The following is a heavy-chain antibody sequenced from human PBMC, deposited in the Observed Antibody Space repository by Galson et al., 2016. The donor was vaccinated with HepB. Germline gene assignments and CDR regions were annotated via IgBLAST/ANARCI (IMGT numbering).Heavy chain of an antibody. V-gene: IGHV3-33*01. Sequence: SLRLSCAASGFTLSSYGMHWVRQAPGKGLEWVALIWYDGSNKYYADSVKGRFTISRDNSKNTLYLQMNSLRAEDTAVYYCARDFGDILGSGWYDYWGQGTLVTVSS. D-gene: IGHD6-19*01. CDR3: ARDFGDILGSGWYDY. CDR1: GFTLSSYG. CDR2: IWYDGSNK. J-gene: IGHJ4*02.